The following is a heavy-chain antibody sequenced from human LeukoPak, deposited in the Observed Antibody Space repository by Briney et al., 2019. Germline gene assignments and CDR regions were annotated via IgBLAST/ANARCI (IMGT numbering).Heavy chain of an antibody. Sequence: ASVKVSCKASGYTFTGYYMHWVRQAPGQGLEWMGWINPNSGGTNYAQKFQGRVTMTRDMSTSTVYMELSSLRSEDTAVYYCARSHLGTGQFDPWGQGTLVTVSS. V-gene: IGHV1-2*02. D-gene: IGHD2-8*02. CDR1: GYTFTGYY. J-gene: IGHJ5*02. CDR2: INPNSGGT. CDR3: ARSHLGTGQFDP.